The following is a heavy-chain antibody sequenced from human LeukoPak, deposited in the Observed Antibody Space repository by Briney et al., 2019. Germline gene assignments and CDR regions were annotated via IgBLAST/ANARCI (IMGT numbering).Heavy chain of an antibody. CDR3: ARPSGAYCGGDCQPDAFDI. Sequence: GESLKISCKGSGYSFTSYWIGWVRQMPGKGLEWMGIIYPGDSDTRYSPSFQGQVTISADKSISTAYLQWSSLKASDTAMYYCARPSGAYCGGDCQPDAFDIWGQGTMVTVSS. J-gene: IGHJ3*02. D-gene: IGHD2-21*02. CDR1: GYSFTSYW. V-gene: IGHV5-51*01. CDR2: IYPGDSDT.